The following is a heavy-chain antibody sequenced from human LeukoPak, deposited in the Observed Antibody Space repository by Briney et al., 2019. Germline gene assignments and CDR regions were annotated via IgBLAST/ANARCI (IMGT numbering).Heavy chain of an antibody. D-gene: IGHD3-22*01. CDR3: AREGYGSFGYYLDS. V-gene: IGHV4-4*09. CDR2: GFPSGSI. CDR1: GDSISSYY. Sequence: SETLSLTCTVSGDSISSYYWSWFRQPPGKGLEWIGGGFPSGSIEYSLESRVTISVDTSKNQVSLKLSSVTAADTAVYYCAREGYGSFGYYLDSWGQGTLVAVSS. J-gene: IGHJ4*02.